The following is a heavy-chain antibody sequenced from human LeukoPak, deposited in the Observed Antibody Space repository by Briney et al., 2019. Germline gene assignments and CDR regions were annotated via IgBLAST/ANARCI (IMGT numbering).Heavy chain of an antibody. Sequence: GGSLRLSCAASGFSFSNYWMNWVRQAPGKGLEWVANIKQDGSVIYYLDSVKGRFIISRDNAKNSLYLQMSSLRAEDTALYYCARGMDGAWDFWGQGALVTVSS. J-gene: IGHJ4*02. V-gene: IGHV3-7*04. D-gene: IGHD4-17*01. CDR2: IKQDGSVI. CDR1: GFSFSNYW. CDR3: ARGMDGAWDF.